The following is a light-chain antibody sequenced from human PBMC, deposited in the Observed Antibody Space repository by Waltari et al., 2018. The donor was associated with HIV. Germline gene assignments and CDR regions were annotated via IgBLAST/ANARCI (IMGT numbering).Light chain of an antibody. Sequence: SYVLTQSPSVSVALGQTASLACGGNNIGRKSVHRYQQKPGQAPALVIYDDRDRPSGIPERFSGSNSGHTATLSIGRVEAGDEADYYCQVWESSSDHVVIGGGTKLTV. CDR1: NIGRKS. J-gene: IGLJ2*01. CDR2: DDR. V-gene: IGLV3-21*02. CDR3: QVWESSSDHVV.